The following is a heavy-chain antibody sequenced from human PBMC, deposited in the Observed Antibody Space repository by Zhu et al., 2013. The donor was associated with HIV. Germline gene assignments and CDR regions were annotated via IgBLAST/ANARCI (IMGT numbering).Heavy chain of an antibody. D-gene: IGHD4-17*01. CDR1: GGTCSSYA. CDR2: IIPIFGTA. J-gene: IGHJ3*02. V-gene: IGHV1-69*06. CDR3: AREGNDYGDNDDAFDI. Sequence: QVQLVQSGAEVKKPGSSVKVSCKASGGTCSSYAISWVRQAPGQGLEWMGGIIPIFGTANYAQKFQGGVTITADKSTSTAYMELSSLRSEDTAVYYCAREGNDYGDNDDAFDIWGQGTMVTSLQ.